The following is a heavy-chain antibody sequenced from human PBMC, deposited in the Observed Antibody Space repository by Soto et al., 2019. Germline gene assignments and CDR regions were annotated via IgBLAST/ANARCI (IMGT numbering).Heavy chain of an antibody. CDR3: ARAAFTGSGSYYFDY. CDR1: GFTFSDHY. J-gene: IGHJ4*02. D-gene: IGHD3-10*01. CDR2: TRNKANSYTT. V-gene: IGHV3-72*01. Sequence: ESGGGLVQPGGSLRLSCAASGFTFSDHYMDWVRQAPGKGLEWVGRTRNKANSYTTEYAASVKGRFTISRDDSKNSLYLQMNSLKTEDTAVYYCARAAFTGSGSYYFDYWGQGNLVTVSS.